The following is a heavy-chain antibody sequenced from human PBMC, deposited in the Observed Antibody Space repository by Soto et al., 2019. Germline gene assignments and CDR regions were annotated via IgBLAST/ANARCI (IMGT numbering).Heavy chain of an antibody. CDR1: GGSISSGDYY. CDR3: AREKSSSLFRGFDP. V-gene: IGHV4-30-4*01. D-gene: IGHD6-6*01. J-gene: IGHJ5*02. CDR2: IYYSGST. Sequence: PSETLSLTCTVSGGSISSGDYYWSWIRQPPGRGLEWIGYIYYSGSTYYNPSLKSRVTISVDTSKNQFSLKLSSVTAADTAVYYCAREKSSSLFRGFDPWGQGTLVTVSS.